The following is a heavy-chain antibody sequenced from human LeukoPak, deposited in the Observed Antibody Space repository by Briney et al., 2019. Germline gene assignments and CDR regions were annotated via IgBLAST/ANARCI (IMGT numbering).Heavy chain of an antibody. J-gene: IGHJ4*02. V-gene: IGHV1-18*01. CDR2: ISAYNGNT. CDR1: GYTFTSYG. Sequence: ASVKVSCKASGYTFTSYGISWVRQAPGQGLEWMGWISAYNGNTSYAQKFQGRVTMTRDMSTSTVYMELSSLRSEDTAVYYCAESSGSSSWDFDYWGQGTLVTVSS. CDR3: AESSGSSSWDFDY. D-gene: IGHD6-13*01.